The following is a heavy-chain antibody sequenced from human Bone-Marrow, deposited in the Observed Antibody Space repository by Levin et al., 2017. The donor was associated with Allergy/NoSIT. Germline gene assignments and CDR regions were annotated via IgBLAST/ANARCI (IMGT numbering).Heavy chain of an antibody. D-gene: IGHD6-13*01. J-gene: IGHJ4*02. CDR2: IYIGGST. V-gene: IGHV3-53*01. CDR1: GGFNVSTNF. Sequence: GSLRLSCVASGGFNVSTNFMSWVRQAPGKGLEWVSLIYIGGSTYYADAVRGRFSMSRDKSRNTLYLQMNSLRVEDTAIYYCARDPAGPYEYWGQGTVVTVSS. CDR3: ARDPAGPYEY.